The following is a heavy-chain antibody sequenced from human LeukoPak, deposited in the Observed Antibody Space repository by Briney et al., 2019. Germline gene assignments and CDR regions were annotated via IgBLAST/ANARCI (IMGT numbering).Heavy chain of an antibody. Sequence: GESLKISCKGSVYSFTSYGIGWVRQMPGKGLEWMGIIYPGDSDTRYSPSFQGQVTISADKSISTAYLQWSSLKASDTAMYYCARPSYYYGSGSYNYWGQGTLVTVSS. D-gene: IGHD3-10*01. CDR1: VYSFTSYG. CDR3: ARPSYYYGSGSYNY. V-gene: IGHV5-51*01. CDR2: IYPGDSDT. J-gene: IGHJ4*02.